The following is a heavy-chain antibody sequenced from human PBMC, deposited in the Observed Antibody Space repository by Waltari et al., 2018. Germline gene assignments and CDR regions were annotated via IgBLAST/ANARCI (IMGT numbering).Heavy chain of an antibody. CDR3: ARGGVGRIAAAGGDY. V-gene: IGHV3-66*02. J-gene: IGHJ4*02. D-gene: IGHD6-13*01. Sequence: EVQLVESGGGLVQPGGSLRLSCAASGFTVSSNYMSWVRQAPGKGLEWVSVIYSGGSTYYADSVKGRFTISRDNSKNTLYLQMNSLRAEDTAVYYCARGGVGRIAAAGGDYWGQGTLVTVSS. CDR1: GFTVSSNY. CDR2: IYSGGST.